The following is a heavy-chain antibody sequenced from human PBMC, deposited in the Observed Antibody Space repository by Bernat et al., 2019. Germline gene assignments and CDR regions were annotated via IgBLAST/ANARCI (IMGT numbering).Heavy chain of an antibody. Sequence: EVQLVESGGGLVQPGGSLRLSCAASGFTFSSYAMHWVRQDPGKGLEYGSAISSNGGSNYYANSGKGRITLSRDKSKNTLFLQTGRLRAEGIAVYYCAGGYIVVVVAATLFGGMDVWGQGTTVTVPS. J-gene: IGHJ6*02. D-gene: IGHD2-15*01. CDR2: ISSNGGSN. CDR3: AGGYIVVVVAATLFGGMDV. CDR1: GFTFSSYA. V-gene: IGHV3-64*01.